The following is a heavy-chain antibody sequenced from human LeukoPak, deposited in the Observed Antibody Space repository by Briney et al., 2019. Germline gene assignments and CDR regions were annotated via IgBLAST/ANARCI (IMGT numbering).Heavy chain of an antibody. J-gene: IGHJ5*02. CDR2: INPSGGST. CDR1: GYTFTGYY. D-gene: IGHD3-10*01. Sequence: GASVKVSCKASGYTFTGYYMHWVRQAPGQGLEWMGIINPSGGSTSYAQKFQGRVTMTRDMSTSTVYMELSSLRSEDTAVYYCARELTPQYYYGSGSYYDGGNWFDPWGQGTLVTVSS. CDR3: ARELTPQYYYGSGSYYDGGNWFDP. V-gene: IGHV1-46*01.